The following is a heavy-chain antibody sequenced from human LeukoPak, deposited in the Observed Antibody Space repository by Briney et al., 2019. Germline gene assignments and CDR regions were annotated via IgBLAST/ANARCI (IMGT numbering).Heavy chain of an antibody. CDR1: GGTFSSYA. J-gene: IGHJ5*02. CDR3: ARGYSYGQAHWFDP. Sequence: GASVKVSCKASGGTFSSYAISWVRQAPGQGLEWMGIINPSGGSTSYAQKFQGRVTMTRDTSTSTVYMELSSLRSEDTAVYYCARGYSYGQAHWFDPWGQGTLVTVSS. D-gene: IGHD5-18*01. CDR2: INPSGGST. V-gene: IGHV1-46*01.